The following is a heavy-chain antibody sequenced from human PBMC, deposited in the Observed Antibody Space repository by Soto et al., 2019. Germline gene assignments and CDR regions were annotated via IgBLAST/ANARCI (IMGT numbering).Heavy chain of an antibody. V-gene: IGHV3-7*01. CDR2: IKPDGSEK. CDR3: ARPYTRAGSSYWCFDL. CDR1: GFTFGPYW. J-gene: IGHJ2*01. D-gene: IGHD3-16*01. Sequence: EVQLVESGGGLVQPGGSLRLSCAASGFTFGPYWMTWVRQAPGKGLEWVAKIKPDGSEKYYVESVKGRFTISRDNTKTSLYLQMNSLRAEDTAVYYCARPYTRAGSSYWCFDLWGRGTLVTVSS.